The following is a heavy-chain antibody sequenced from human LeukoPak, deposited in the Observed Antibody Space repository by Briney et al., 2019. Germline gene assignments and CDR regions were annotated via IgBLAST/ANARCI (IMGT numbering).Heavy chain of an antibody. CDR1: GGSISSSSYY. Sequence: SETLSLTCTVSGGSISSSSYYWGWIRQPPGKGPEWIGSIYYSGSTYYNPSLKSRVTISVDTSKNQFSLKLSSVTAADTAVYYCARDTYYYYYMDVWGKGTTVTVSS. J-gene: IGHJ6*03. CDR2: IYYSGST. V-gene: IGHV4-39*07. CDR3: ARDTYYYYYMDV.